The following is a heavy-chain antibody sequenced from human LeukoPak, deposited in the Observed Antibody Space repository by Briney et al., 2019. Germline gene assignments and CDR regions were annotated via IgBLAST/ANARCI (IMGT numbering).Heavy chain of an antibody. D-gene: IGHD6-19*01. V-gene: IGHV1-18*01. Sequence: ASVKVSCKASGYTFISYGVTWVRQAPGQGLEWMGWISTYNGNTNYEQKFQGRVTMTTDTSTSTVYMLLRSLRSDDTAVYYCARPIAVAQYDYWGQGTLVTVSS. CDR2: ISTYNGNT. CDR3: ARPIAVAQYDY. CDR1: GYTFISYG. J-gene: IGHJ4*02.